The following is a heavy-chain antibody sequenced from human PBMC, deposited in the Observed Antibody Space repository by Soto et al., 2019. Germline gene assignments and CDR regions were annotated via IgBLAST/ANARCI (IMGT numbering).Heavy chain of an antibody. CDR2: IIPIFGTA. Sequence: AGASVKVSCKASGGTFSSYAISWVRQAPGQGLEWMGGIIPIFGTANYAQKFQGRVTITADESTSTAYMELSSLRSEDTAVYYCARVILGYCSGGSCQINPNWFDPWGQGTLVTVSS. CDR3: ARVILGYCSGGSCQINPNWFDP. V-gene: IGHV1-69*13. CDR1: GGTFSSYA. J-gene: IGHJ5*02. D-gene: IGHD2-15*01.